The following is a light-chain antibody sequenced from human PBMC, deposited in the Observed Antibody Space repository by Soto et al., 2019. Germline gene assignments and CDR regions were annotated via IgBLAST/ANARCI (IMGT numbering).Light chain of an antibody. Sequence: EIVLTQSPDTLSVSPGERATLSCRASQSISRTLAWYQQKSGQPPRLLIYGASSRATGIPDRFSGSGSGTEFILTISSLQSEDFAVYYCQQYSKWPLTFGGGTKVDIK. CDR3: QQYSKWPLT. V-gene: IGKV3D-15*01. CDR1: QSISRT. CDR2: GAS. J-gene: IGKJ4*01.